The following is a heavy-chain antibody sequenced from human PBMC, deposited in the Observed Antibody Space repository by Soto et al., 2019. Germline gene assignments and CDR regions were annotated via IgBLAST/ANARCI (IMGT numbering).Heavy chain of an antibody. CDR2: INHSGST. D-gene: IGHD6-6*01. V-gene: IGHV4-34*01. J-gene: IGHJ5*02. CDR1: GGSFSGYY. Sequence: SETLSLTCAVYGGSFSGYYWSWIRQPPGKGLEWIGEINHSGSTNYNPSLKSRVTISVDTSKNQFSLKLSSVTAADTAVYYCARGGWIAARPFVNWFDPWGQGTLVTVSS. CDR3: ARGGWIAARPFVNWFDP.